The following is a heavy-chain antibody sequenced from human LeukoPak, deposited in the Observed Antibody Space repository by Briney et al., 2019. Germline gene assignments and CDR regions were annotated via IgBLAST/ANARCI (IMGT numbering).Heavy chain of an antibody. CDR1: GYTFTSYA. Sequence: GASVKVSCKASGYTFTSYAMHWVRQAPGQRLEWMGWINAGNGNTKYSQKFQGRVTITRDTSASTAYMELSSLRSEDTAVYYCARSPGVVLRYFDWSRQGLDYWGQGTLVTVSS. CDR2: INAGNGNT. J-gene: IGHJ4*02. CDR3: ARSPGVVLRYFDWSRQGLDY. D-gene: IGHD3-9*01. V-gene: IGHV1-3*01.